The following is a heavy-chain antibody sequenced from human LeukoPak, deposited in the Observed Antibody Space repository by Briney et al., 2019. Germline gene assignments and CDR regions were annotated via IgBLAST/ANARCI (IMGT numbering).Heavy chain of an antibody. CDR1: RFTFSDYS. V-gene: IGHV3-21*01. D-gene: IGHD6-13*01. CDR2: ISSGSVYI. CDR3: ARGPKYISATGPYYFDY. Sequence: GGSLRLSCAASRFTFSDYSMNWVRQAPGKGLQWVASISSGSVYIYYADSMKGRFTISRDNAKNSMHLQMYSLRAEDTAVYYCARGPKYISATGPYYFDYWGQGTPVTVSS. J-gene: IGHJ4*02.